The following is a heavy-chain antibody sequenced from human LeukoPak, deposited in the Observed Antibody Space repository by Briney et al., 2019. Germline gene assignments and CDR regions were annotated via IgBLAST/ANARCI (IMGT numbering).Heavy chain of an antibody. V-gene: IGHV4-61*02. D-gene: IGHD4-17*01. Sequence: NPTQTLSLTCTVSGGSISSGSYYWSWIRRPAGKGLEWIGRIYTSGSTNYNPSLKSRVTISVDTSKNQFSLKLSSVTAADTAVYYCALGGDYRDYWGQGTLVTVSS. J-gene: IGHJ4*02. CDR1: GGSISSGSYY. CDR2: IYTSGST. CDR3: ALGGDYRDY.